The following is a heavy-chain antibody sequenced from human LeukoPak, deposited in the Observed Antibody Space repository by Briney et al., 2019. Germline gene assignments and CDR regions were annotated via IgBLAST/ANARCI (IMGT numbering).Heavy chain of an antibody. CDR3: ARHQYRSGSTYHFDS. Sequence: SETLSLTCTVSGGSISSSSHSWGWIRQPPGKGLEWIGTMFYSGNTYYNSSLKGRVTMSVDTSKNLFSLTVTSLTAADTAVYYCARHQYRSGSTYHFDSWGQGTLVTVSS. CDR2: MFYSGNT. V-gene: IGHV4-39*01. CDR1: GGSISSSSHS. D-gene: IGHD6-19*01. J-gene: IGHJ4*02.